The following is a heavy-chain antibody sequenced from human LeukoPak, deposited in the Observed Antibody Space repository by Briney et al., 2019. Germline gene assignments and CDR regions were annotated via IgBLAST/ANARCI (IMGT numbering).Heavy chain of an antibody. V-gene: IGHV1-2*02. J-gene: IGHJ4*02. D-gene: IGHD3-22*01. CDR3: ARPYYYGSSGYDY. CDR1: GYTFTGYY. CDR2: INPNSGGT. Sequence: GASVKVSCKASGYTFTGYYMHWVRQAPGQGLEWMGWINPNSGGTNYAQKFQGRVTMTRDTSISTAYMELSRLRSDDTAVYYCARPYYYGSSGYDYWGQGTLVTVSS.